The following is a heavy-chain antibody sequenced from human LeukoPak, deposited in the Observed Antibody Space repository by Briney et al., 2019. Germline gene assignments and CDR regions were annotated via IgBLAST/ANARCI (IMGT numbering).Heavy chain of an antibody. CDR2: ISSTGYTI. CDR1: GFTFSSYE. J-gene: IGHJ3*01. V-gene: IGHV3-48*03. CDR3: ARDRADGGSGGDPFDV. Sequence: GGSLILSCAPSGFTFSSYEMNWVRQAPGRGLEWVSYISSTGYTIKYADSVKGRFTISRDSSKNSLFLQMNSLRGEDTAVYYCARDRADGGSGGDPFDVWGQGTMVTVSS. D-gene: IGHD3-10*01.